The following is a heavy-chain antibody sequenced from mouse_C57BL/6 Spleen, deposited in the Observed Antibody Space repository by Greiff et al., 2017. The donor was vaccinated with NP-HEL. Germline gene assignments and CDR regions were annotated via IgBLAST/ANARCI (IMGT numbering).Heavy chain of an antibody. D-gene: IGHD1-1*01. Sequence: EVQLQQSGPELVKPGASVKIPCKASGYTFTDYNMDWVKQSHGKSLEWIGDINPYNGGTIYNQKFKGKATLTVDKSSSTAYMELRSLTSEDTAVYYCARGYYGSSYGDYFDYWGQGTTLTVSS. CDR2: INPYNGGT. J-gene: IGHJ2*01. CDR1: GYTFTDYN. V-gene: IGHV1-18*01. CDR3: ARGYYGSSYGDYFDY.